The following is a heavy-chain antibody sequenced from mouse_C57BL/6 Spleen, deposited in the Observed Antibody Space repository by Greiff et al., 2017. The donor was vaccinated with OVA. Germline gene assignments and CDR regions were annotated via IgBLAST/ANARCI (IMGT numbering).Heavy chain of an antibody. CDR1: GFTFSSYA. V-gene: IGHV5-4*01. D-gene: IGHD3-2*02. Sequence: LVESGGGLVKPGGSLKLSCAASGFTFSSYAMSWVRQTPEKRLEWVATISDGGSYTYYPDNVKGRFTISRDNAKNNLYLQMSHLKSEDTAMYYCASHSSAFDYWGQGTTLTVSS. CDR3: ASHSSAFDY. J-gene: IGHJ2*01. CDR2: ISDGGSYT.